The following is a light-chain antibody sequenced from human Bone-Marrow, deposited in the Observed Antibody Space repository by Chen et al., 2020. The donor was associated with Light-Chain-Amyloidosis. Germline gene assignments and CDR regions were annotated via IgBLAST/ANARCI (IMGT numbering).Light chain of an antibody. CDR1: RSNIGPTH. Sequence: QSVLPQPPSASGTPGQMITVSCSGSRSNIGPTHVYWYQQLPGTAPKLFMYKSDQRPTGVPDPFAGSNSGVSASVASSGRRSEDEAAYYCAAWDDRLNVWVFGGGTRLTVL. CDR3: AAWDDRLNVWV. V-gene: IGLV1-47*01. CDR2: KSD. J-gene: IGLJ3*02.